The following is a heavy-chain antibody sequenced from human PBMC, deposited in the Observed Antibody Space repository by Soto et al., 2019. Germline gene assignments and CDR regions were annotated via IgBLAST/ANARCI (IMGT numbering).Heavy chain of an antibody. D-gene: IGHD3-3*01. CDR1: GFTFSSYA. CDR2: ISGSGGST. V-gene: IGHV3-23*01. Sequence: PGGSLRLSCAASGFTFSSYAMSWVRQAPGKGLEWVSAISGSGGSTYYADSVKGRFTISRDNSKNTLYLQMNSLRAEDTAVYYCAKDRPVLRFLEWYSSYFDYWGQGTLVTVSS. CDR3: AKDRPVLRFLEWYSSYFDY. J-gene: IGHJ4*02.